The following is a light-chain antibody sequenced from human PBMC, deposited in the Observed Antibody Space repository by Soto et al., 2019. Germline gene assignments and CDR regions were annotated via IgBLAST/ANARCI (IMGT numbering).Light chain of an antibody. J-gene: IGKJ5*01. V-gene: IGKV3D-20*02. CDR1: QSVSSSY. CDR3: QQRSNWPPIT. Sequence: EIVLTQSPGTLSLSPGERATLSCSASQSVSSSYLAWYQQKPGQAPRLLIYDASNRATGIPARFSGSGSGTDFTLTISSLEHEDFAVDYCQQRSNWPPITFGQGTRLEIK. CDR2: DAS.